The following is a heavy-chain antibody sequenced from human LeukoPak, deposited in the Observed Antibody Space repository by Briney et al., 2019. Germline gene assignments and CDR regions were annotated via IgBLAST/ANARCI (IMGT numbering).Heavy chain of an antibody. CDR3: AREGQLRYFDWLQNWFDP. Sequence: ASVKVSCKASGGTFSSYAISWVRQAPGQGLEWMGGIIPIFGTANYAQKFQGRVTITADKSTSTAYMELSRLRSDDTAVYYCAREGQLRYFDWLQNWFDPWGQGTLVTVSS. J-gene: IGHJ5*02. CDR2: IIPIFGTA. CDR1: GGTFSSYA. D-gene: IGHD3-9*01. V-gene: IGHV1-69*06.